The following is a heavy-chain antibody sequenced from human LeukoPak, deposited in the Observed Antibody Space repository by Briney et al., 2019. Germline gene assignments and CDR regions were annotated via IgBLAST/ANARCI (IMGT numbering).Heavy chain of an antibody. CDR3: ARQKCTSTSCLTKNAFDI. V-gene: IGHV4-4*09. D-gene: IGHD2-2*01. Sequence: PSETLSLTCTVSGPISSYYWSWIRQPPGKGLEWIGYIYTSGSTNSNPSLKSRVTISVDTSKNQFSLDLSSVTAADTAVYYCARQKCTSTSCLTKNAFDIWGQGTMVTVSS. CDR1: GPISSYY. J-gene: IGHJ3*02. CDR2: IYTSGST.